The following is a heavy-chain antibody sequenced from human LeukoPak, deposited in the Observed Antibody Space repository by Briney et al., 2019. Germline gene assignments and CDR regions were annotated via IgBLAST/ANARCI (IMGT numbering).Heavy chain of an antibody. Sequence: GGSLRLSCAASGFTFSSYAMSWVRQAPGKGLEWVSAISASGGITYYADSVKGRFAISRDNSKSTLYLQMNSLRGEDTAVYYCAKGTMDGGQYYYDSSGGQGTLVTVSS. CDR3: AKGTMDGGQYYYDSS. CDR1: GFTFSSYA. V-gene: IGHV3-23*01. CDR2: ISASGGIT. D-gene: IGHD3-22*01. J-gene: IGHJ4*02.